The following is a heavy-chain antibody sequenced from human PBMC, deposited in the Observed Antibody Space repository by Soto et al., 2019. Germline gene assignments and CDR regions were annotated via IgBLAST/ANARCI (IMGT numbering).Heavy chain of an antibody. V-gene: IGHV3-7*03. CDR1: GFTFNSYW. D-gene: IGHD3-10*01. J-gene: IGHJ4*02. CDR2: RKQDGSEK. CDR3: ARGRLLQGSRDY. Sequence: GGSLRLSCAASGFTFNSYWMTWVRQAPGKGLEWVANRKQDGSEKYYVDSVKGRFTISRDNAKNSRYLQLNSLRAGDKDVYYCARGRLLQGSRDYWGQGTLGTVSS.